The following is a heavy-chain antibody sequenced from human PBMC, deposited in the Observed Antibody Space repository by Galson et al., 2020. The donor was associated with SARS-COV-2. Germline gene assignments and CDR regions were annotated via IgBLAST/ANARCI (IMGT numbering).Heavy chain of an antibody. J-gene: IGHJ4*02. Sequence: ASVKVSCKASGYTFTDYFMHWVRQAPGQGLEWMGWNNPNSGGTHYVQKFQGRVTMTRDTSITTVYMELSRLRSDDTALYYCARDLRLYYASGGSDYWGQGTLVTVSS. CDR3: ARDLRLYYASGGSDY. CDR2: NNPNSGGT. V-gene: IGHV1-2*02. CDR1: GYTFTDYF. D-gene: IGHD3-10*01.